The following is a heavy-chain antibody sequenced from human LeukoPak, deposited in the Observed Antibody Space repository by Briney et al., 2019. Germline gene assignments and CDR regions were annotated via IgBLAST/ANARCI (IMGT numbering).Heavy chain of an antibody. CDR2: IRYDGSNK. V-gene: IGHV3-30*02. J-gene: IGHJ6*03. D-gene: IGHD6-13*01. Sequence: PGGSLRLSCAASGFTFSSYGMHWVRQAPGKGLEWVAFIRYDGSNKYYADSVKGRFTISRDNSKNTLYLQMNSLRAEDTAVYYCAKEGHRQGSSWAAYYYYYYMDVWGKGTTVTVSS. CDR1: GFTFSSYG. CDR3: AKEGHRQGSSWAAYYYYYYMDV.